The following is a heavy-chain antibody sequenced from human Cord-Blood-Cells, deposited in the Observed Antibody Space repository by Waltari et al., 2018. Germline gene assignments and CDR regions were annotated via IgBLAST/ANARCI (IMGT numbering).Heavy chain of an antibody. CDR2: IIPILGIA. CDR3: ARTGPSDYGDYWFDP. CDR1: GGTFSTYA. Sequence: QVQLMQSGAEVKKPGSSVKVSCKPSGGTFSTYAVSWVGRAPGQGLEWMVGIIPILGIANYAQKFQGRVTITADESTSTDCMELCSLGSEETAVYYCARTGPSDYGDYWFDPWGQGTLFTVSS. D-gene: IGHD4-17*01. V-gene: IGHV1-69*10. J-gene: IGHJ5*02.